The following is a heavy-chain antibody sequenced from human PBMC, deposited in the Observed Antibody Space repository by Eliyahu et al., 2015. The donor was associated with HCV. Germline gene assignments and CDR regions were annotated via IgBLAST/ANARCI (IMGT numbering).Heavy chain of an antibody. CDR2: INSDGGIT. CDR3: ASEIRLGY. Sequence: EVQLVESGGGLVQPGGSLXLXCAXSGFTFSXXWMXXVRPVPGKGLVWVSRINSDGGITSYADSVKGRFTISRDNAKNTLYLQMNSLRAEDSAVYYCASEIRLGYWGQGTLVTVSS. CDR1: GFTFSXXW. J-gene: IGHJ4*02. V-gene: IGHV3-74*01.